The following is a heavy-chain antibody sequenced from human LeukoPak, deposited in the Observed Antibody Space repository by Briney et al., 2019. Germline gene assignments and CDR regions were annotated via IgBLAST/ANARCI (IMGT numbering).Heavy chain of an antibody. V-gene: IGHV4-61*09. CDR2: IYTSGST. Sequence: KPSETLSLTCAVSGGSISSGSYYWTWIRQPAGKGLEWIGHIYTSGSTNYNASLKSRVTISIDTSKSQFSLRLSSVTAADTAVYFCARDARNYGFWGQGRMVTVSS. D-gene: IGHD1-7*01. CDR3: ARDARNYGF. J-gene: IGHJ3*01. CDR1: GGSISSGSYY.